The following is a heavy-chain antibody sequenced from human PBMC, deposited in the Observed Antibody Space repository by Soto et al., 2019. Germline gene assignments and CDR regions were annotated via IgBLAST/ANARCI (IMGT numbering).Heavy chain of an antibody. Sequence: PGGSLRLSCAASGFTFSSYAMSWVRQAPGKGLEWVSAISGSGGSTYYADSVKGRFTISRDNSKNTLYLQMNSLRAEDTAVYYCAKGGYYDILTGWGVDAFDIWGQGTMVTVSS. CDR1: GFTFSSYA. D-gene: IGHD3-9*01. V-gene: IGHV3-23*01. J-gene: IGHJ3*02. CDR2: ISGSGGST. CDR3: AKGGYYDILTGWGVDAFDI.